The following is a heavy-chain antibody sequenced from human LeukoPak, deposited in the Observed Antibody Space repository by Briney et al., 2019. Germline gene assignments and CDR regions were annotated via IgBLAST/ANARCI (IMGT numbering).Heavy chain of an antibody. CDR2: INSDGSSI. D-gene: IGHD2-21*02. Sequence: GGSLRLSCAASGFTFRTYWMHWVRQAPGKGLMWVSRINSDGSSITYVDSVKGRFTISRDNAKNSLYLQMDSLRAEDTAVYYCAREVTPYYWGQGTLVTVSS. CDR3: AREVTPYY. J-gene: IGHJ4*02. V-gene: IGHV3-74*01. CDR1: GFTFRTYW.